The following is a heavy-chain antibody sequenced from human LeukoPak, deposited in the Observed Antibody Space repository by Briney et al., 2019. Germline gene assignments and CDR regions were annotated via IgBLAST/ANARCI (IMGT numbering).Heavy chain of an antibody. V-gene: IGHV3-49*04. J-gene: IGHJ3*02. CDR1: GFTFRDYA. CDR3: TRDPYYFDSSGYYHHAFDI. CDR2: IRSKVYGGTT. D-gene: IGHD3-22*01. Sequence: PGRTLRLSCTGFGFTFRDYAVSWGRQAPGKGLESIGFIRSKVYGGTTEYAASVKGRFTISRDDSKSIAYLQMNSLKTEDTAVYYCTRDPYYFDSSGYYHHAFDIWGQGTMVAVSS.